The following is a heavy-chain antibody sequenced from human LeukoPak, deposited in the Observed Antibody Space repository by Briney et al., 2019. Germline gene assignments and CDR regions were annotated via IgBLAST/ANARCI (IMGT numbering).Heavy chain of an antibody. CDR2: INHSGST. Sequence: SETLSLTCAVYGGSFSGYYWSWIRQPPGKGLEWIGEINHSGSTNYNPSLKSRVTISVDTSKNQFSLKLSSVTAADTAVYYCARRHIVVVPAARVLNWFDPWGQGTLVTVSS. CDR1: GGSFSGYY. CDR3: ARRHIVVVPAARVLNWFDP. J-gene: IGHJ5*02. D-gene: IGHD2-2*01. V-gene: IGHV4-34*01.